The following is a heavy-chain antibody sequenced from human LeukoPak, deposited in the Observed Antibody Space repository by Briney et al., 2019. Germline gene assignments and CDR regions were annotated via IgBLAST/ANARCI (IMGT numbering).Heavy chain of an antibody. CDR1: GFTFSKYC. CDR2: IKQDESEK. J-gene: IGHJ4*02. Sequence: GALRLSCAASGFTFSKYCMTWVRQAPGKGLEWVANIKQDESEKYYGDSVKGRFTISRDNAKNSLYLQMNSLRAEDTAVYYCAKKVVVLGSPFDYWGQGTLVTVSS. D-gene: IGHD3-22*01. CDR3: AKKVVVLGSPFDY. V-gene: IGHV3-7*03.